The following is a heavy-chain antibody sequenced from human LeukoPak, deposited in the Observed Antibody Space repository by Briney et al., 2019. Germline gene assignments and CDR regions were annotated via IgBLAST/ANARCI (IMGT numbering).Heavy chain of an antibody. CDR3: ARGDYGDYSWFDP. CDR2: IYYSGST. V-gene: IGHV4-39*01. CDR1: GGSISSSSYY. J-gene: IGHJ5*02. Sequence: SETLSLTCTVSGGSISSSSYYWGWIRQPPGKGLGWIGSIYYSGSTYYNPSLKSRVTISVDTSKNQFSLKLSSVTAADTAVYYCARGDYGDYSWFDPWGQGTLVTVSS. D-gene: IGHD4-17*01.